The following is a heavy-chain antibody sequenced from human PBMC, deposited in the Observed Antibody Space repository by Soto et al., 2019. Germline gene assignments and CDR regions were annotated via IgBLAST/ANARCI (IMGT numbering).Heavy chain of an antibody. CDR2: ISSSSSYI. CDR1: GFTFSSYS. Sequence: GGSLRLSCAASGFTFSSYSMNWVRQAPGKGLEWVSSISSSSSYIYYADSVKGRFTISRDNAKNSLYLQMNSLRAEDTAVYYCARDSCGGDCYSLHYFDYWGQGTLVTVSS. V-gene: IGHV3-21*01. J-gene: IGHJ4*02. CDR3: ARDSCGGDCYSLHYFDY. D-gene: IGHD2-21*02.